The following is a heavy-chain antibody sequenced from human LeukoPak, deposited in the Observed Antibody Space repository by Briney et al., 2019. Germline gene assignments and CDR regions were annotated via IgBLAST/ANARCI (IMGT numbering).Heavy chain of an antibody. V-gene: IGHV4-30-4*01. CDR3: ARDSGYSYGPLDY. D-gene: IGHD5-18*01. J-gene: IGHJ4*02. CDR1: GGSISSGDYY. Sequence: SQTLSLTCTVSGGSISSGDYYWSWIRQPPGKGLEWIGYIYYSGSTYYNPSLKSRVTISVDTSKNQFSLKLSSVAAADTAVYYCARDSGYSYGPLDYWGQGTLVTVSS. CDR2: IYYSGST.